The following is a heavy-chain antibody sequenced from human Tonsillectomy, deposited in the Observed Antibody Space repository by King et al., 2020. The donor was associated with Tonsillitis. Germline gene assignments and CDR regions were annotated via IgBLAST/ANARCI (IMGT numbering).Heavy chain of an antibody. J-gene: IGHJ4*02. CDR1: GFTFSSYS. V-gene: IGHV3-21*01. D-gene: IGHD2-2*01. Sequence: QLVQSGGGLVKPGGALRLSCAASGFTFSSYSMNWVRQAPGKGLEWVSSISSSSSYIYYADSVKGRFTISRDNAKNSLYLQMNSLRAEETAVYYCARSEVPRYCSSTSCYGGYYFDYWGQGTLVTVSS. CDR2: ISSSSSYI. CDR3: ARSEVPRYCSSTSCYGGYYFDY.